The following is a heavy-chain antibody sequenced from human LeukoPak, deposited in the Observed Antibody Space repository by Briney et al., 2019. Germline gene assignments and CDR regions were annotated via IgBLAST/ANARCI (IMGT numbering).Heavy chain of an antibody. D-gene: IGHD2-15*01. J-gene: IGHJ6*03. Sequence: GGSLRLSCAASGFTFSSYGMHWVRQAPGKGLEWVAVIWYDGSNKYYADSVKGRFTISRDNSKNTLYLQMNSLRAEDTAVYYCAKVSHCSGGSCYSVGSMDVWGKGTTVTVSS. CDR1: GFTFSSYG. CDR3: AKVSHCSGGSCYSVGSMDV. CDR2: IWYDGSNK. V-gene: IGHV3-33*06.